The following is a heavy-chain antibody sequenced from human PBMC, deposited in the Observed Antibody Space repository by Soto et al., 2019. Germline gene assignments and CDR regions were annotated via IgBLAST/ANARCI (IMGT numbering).Heavy chain of an antibody. CDR2: IYYSGST. D-gene: IGHD4-17*01. V-gene: IGHV4-59*01. CDR1: GGSISSYY. J-gene: IGHJ4*02. Sequence: QVQLQESGPGLVKPSETLSLTCTVSGGSISSYYWSWIRQPPGKGLEWIGYIYYSGSTNYNPSLKSRGTISVDTSKNQFSLKLSSVTAADTAVYYCARESLYGDYPYYFDYWGQGTLVTVSS. CDR3: ARESLYGDYPYYFDY.